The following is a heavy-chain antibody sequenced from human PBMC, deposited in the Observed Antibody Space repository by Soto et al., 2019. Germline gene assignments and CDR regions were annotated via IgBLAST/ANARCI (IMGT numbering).Heavy chain of an antibody. CDR2: INAGNGNT. CDR1: GYTFTSYA. Sequence: GASVKVSCKASGYTFTSYAMHCVRQAPGQRLEWMGWINAGNGNTKYSQKFQGRVIITRDTSASTAYMELSSLRSEDTAVYYCARDNGETYAFDIWGQGTMVTVSS. V-gene: IGHV1-3*01. J-gene: IGHJ3*02. CDR3: ARDNGETYAFDI. D-gene: IGHD4-17*01.